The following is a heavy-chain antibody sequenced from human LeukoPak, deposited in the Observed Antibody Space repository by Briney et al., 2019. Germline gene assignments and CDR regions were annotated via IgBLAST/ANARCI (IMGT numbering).Heavy chain of an antibody. CDR3: ARGGDGYNYFDY. Sequence: SETLSLTCTVSGGSISSYYWSWIRQPPGKGLEWIGYIYYSGSTNYNPSLKSRVTISVDSSKTQFSLKLSSVTAADTAVYYCARGGDGYNYFDYWGQGALVTVSS. D-gene: IGHD5-24*01. CDR2: IYYSGST. V-gene: IGHV4-59*01. CDR1: GGSISSYY. J-gene: IGHJ4*02.